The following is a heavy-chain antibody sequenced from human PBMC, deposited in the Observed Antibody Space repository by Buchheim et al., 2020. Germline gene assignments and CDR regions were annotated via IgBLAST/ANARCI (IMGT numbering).Heavy chain of an antibody. Sequence: EVQLVEPGGGLVQPGGSLRLSCAASGFTFSSYSMNWVRQAPGKGLEWVSYISSSSSTIYYADSVKGRFTISRDNAKNSLYLQMNSLRAEDTAVYYCARDRSYFDYWGQGTL. V-gene: IGHV3-48*01. CDR3: ARDRSYFDY. CDR2: ISSSSSTI. CDR1: GFTFSSYS. J-gene: IGHJ4*02.